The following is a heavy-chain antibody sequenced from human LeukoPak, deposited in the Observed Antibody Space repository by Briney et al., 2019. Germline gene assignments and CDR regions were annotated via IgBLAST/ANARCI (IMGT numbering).Heavy chain of an antibody. D-gene: IGHD3-10*01. CDR2: IKWSGGST. CDR1: GFTFDDYG. Sequence: GGSLRLSCAASGFTFDDYGMSWVRQAPGKGLEWVSGIKWSGGSTGYADSVKGRFTISRDNAKNSLYLQMNSLRAEDTALYYCARNSGAGYYFCMDVWGKGTAVTVSS. J-gene: IGHJ6*03. V-gene: IGHV3-20*04. CDR3: ARNSGAGYYFCMDV.